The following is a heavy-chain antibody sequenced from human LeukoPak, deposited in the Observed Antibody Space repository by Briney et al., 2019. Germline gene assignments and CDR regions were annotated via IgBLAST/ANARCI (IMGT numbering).Heavy chain of an antibody. Sequence: PGGSLRLSCAASGFTFSSYSMNWVRQAPGKGLEWVSSISSSSSYIYYADSVKGRFTISRDNAKNSLYLQMNSLRAEDTAVYYCALQAVARMYYFDYWGQGTLVTVSS. CDR2: ISSSSSYI. V-gene: IGHV3-21*01. CDR3: ALQAVARMYYFDY. J-gene: IGHJ4*02. CDR1: GFTFSSYS. D-gene: IGHD6-19*01.